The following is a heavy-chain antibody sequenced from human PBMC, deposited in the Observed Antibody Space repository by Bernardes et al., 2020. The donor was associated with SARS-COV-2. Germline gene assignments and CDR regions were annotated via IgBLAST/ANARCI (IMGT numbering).Heavy chain of an antibody. CDR2: ISYDGSNK. Sequence: GGSLRLSCAASGFTFSSYAMHWVRQAPGKGLEWVAVISYDGSNKYYADSVKGRFTISRDNSKNTLYLQMNSLRAEDTAVYYCARDGASSHPLWFGEYYYYYGMDVWGQGTTVTVSS. CDR1: GFTFSSYA. J-gene: IGHJ6*02. V-gene: IGHV3-30-3*01. D-gene: IGHD3-10*01. CDR3: ARDGASSHPLWFGEYYYYYGMDV.